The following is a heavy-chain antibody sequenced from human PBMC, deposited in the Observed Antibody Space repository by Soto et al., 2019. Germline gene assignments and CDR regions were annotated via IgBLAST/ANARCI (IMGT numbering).Heavy chain of an antibody. J-gene: IGHJ4*02. D-gene: IGHD6-19*01. CDR3: ARLSSGCDY. Sequence: YWSWIRQHPGKGLEWMGIIYPGDSDTRYSPSFQGQVTISADKSISTAYLQWSSLKASDNAMYYCARLSSGCDYWGQGTLVNVSS. CDR1: YW. CDR2: IYPGDSDT. V-gene: IGHV5-51*01.